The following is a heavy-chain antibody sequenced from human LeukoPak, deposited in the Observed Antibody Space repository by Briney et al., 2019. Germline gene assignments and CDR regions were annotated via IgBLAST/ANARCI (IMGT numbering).Heavy chain of an antibody. CDR1: GSIFTSYW. V-gene: IGHV5-51*01. CDR2: IYPGDSEI. Sequence: GESRDLPCKGSGSIFTSYWIGWVRQLPGKGLEWMGIIYPGDSEIIYSPSYPGQVTISADKSITTAYLQWSSLKASDSAMYYCARRQSPDYWGQEALSTVSS. J-gene: IGHJ4*02. CDR3: ARRQSPDY.